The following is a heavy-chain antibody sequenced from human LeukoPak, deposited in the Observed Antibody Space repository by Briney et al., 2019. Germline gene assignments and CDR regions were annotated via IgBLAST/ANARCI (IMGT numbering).Heavy chain of an antibody. CDR2: IYYSGST. D-gene: IGHD3-22*01. J-gene: IGHJ4*02. V-gene: IGHV4-59*01. CDR3: ARVVRMYYYDSSDSPDYFDY. CDR1: GGSISTYY. Sequence: PETLSLTCTVSGGSISTYYWSWIRQPPGKGLEWIGYIYYSGSTNYNPSLKSRVSISVDTSKNQFSLKLSSVTAADTAVYYCARVVRMYYYDSSDSPDYFDYWGQGTLVTVSS.